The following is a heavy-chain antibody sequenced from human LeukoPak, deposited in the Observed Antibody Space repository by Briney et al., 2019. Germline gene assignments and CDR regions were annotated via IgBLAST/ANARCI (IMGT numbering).Heavy chain of an antibody. CDR1: GYTFTGYY. CDR2: INPNSGGT. V-gene: IGHV1-2*02. J-gene: IGHJ4*02. CDR3: ARVGGAVGAIDY. Sequence: ASVKASCKASGYTFTGYYMHWVRQAPGQGLEWMGWINPNSGGTNYAQKFQGRVTMTRDTSISTAYMELSRLRSDDTAVYYCARVGGAVGAIDYWGQGTLVTVSS. D-gene: IGHD1-26*01.